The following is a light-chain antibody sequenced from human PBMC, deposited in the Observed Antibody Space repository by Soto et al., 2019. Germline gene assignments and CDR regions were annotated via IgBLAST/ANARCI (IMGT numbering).Light chain of an antibody. J-gene: IGKJ1*01. CDR2: GAS. Sequence: LVLAHSPAAPSFSRVDVATLSCRASQSVSSYLVWYQQKPGQAPRLLIYGASSRATGIPDRFSGSGSGTDFTLTISRLEPEDIAVYYCQQYGISPRTFGQGTKV. V-gene: IGKV3-20*01. CDR1: QSVSSY. CDR3: QQYGISPRT.